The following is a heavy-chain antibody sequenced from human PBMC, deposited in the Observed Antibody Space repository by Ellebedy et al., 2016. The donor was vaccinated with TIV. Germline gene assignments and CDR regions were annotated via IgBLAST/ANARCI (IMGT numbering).Heavy chain of an antibody. CDR1: GFSVSSNY. CDR2: IYADGTT. Sequence: GESLKISCAVSGFSVSSNYLGWVRQAPGKGLEWVSIIYADGTTYHAYSVEGRFTISRDNSKNTLYLDMNSLRDGDTAVYYCAKVIIQYSNSWYYFDHWGQGTLVTVSS. D-gene: IGHD4-11*01. CDR3: AKVIIQYSNSWYYFDH. V-gene: IGHV3-66*02. J-gene: IGHJ4*02.